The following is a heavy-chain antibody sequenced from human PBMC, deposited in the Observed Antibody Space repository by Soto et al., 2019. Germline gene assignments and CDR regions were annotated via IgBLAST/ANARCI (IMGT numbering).Heavy chain of an antibody. V-gene: IGHV3-13*01. D-gene: IGHD3-9*01. CDR2: IGTAGDT. CDR3: ARGSRYDILTGYYDYYFDY. Sequence: GGSLRLSCAASGFTFSSYDMHWVRQATGKGLEWVSAIGTAGDTYYPGSVKGRFTISRENAKNSLYLQMNSLRAGDTAVYYCARGSRYDILTGYYDYYFDYWGQGTLVTVSS. CDR1: GFTFSSYD. J-gene: IGHJ4*02.